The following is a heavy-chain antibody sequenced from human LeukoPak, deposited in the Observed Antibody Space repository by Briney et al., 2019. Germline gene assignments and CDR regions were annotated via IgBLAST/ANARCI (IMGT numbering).Heavy chain of an antibody. CDR3: AKDIMGSGSHALDY. CDR2: ISGSGGST. CDR1: GFTFSSYG. V-gene: IGHV3-23*01. D-gene: IGHD1-26*01. Sequence: GSLRLSCAASGFTFSSYGMSWVRQAPGKGLEWVSAISGSGGSTYYADSVKGRFTISRDNSKNTLYLHMNSLRAEDTAVYSCAKDIMGSGSHALDYWGQGTLVTVSS. J-gene: IGHJ4*02.